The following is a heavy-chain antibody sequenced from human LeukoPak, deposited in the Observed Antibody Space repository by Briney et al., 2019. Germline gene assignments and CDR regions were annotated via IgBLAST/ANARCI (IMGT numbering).Heavy chain of an antibody. D-gene: IGHD3-9*01. CDR3: AKERRYYDILTGQAGYYYYYMDV. J-gene: IGHJ6*03. V-gene: IGHV3-23*01. CDR2: ISGSGGST. Sequence: GGSLRLSCAASGFTFSSYAMSWVRQAPGKGLEWVSAISGSGGSTYYADSVKGRFTISRDNSKNTLYLQMNSLRAEDTAVYYCAKERRYYDILTGQAGYYYYYMDVWGKGTPVTVSS. CDR1: GFTFSSYA.